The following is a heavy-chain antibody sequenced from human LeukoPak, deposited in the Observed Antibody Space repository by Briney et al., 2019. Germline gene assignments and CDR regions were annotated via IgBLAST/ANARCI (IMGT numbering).Heavy chain of an antibody. D-gene: IGHD5-18*01. CDR1: GFTFSDYY. Sequence: GGSLRLSCAASGFTFSDYYMSWIRQATGKGLEWVSYISSSGTNIDYADSVKGRFTISRDNAKNSLYLQMNSLRAEDTAVYYCARDEGRGYSYGYVDYWGQGTLVTVSS. CDR2: ISSSGTNI. V-gene: IGHV3-11*01. CDR3: ARDEGRGYSYGYVDY. J-gene: IGHJ4*02.